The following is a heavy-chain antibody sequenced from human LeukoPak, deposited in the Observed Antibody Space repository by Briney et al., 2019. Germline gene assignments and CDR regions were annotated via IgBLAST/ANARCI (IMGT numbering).Heavy chain of an antibody. D-gene: IGHD3-22*01. Sequence: SETLSLTCTVSGGSISSYYWSWIRQPPGKGLEWIGYIYYSGSTNYNPSLKSRVTISVDTSKNQFSLKLSSVTAADTAVYYCARDGLERITMIRWADYYYGMDVWGQGTTVTVSS. CDR1: GGSISSYY. V-gene: IGHV4-59*12. CDR2: IYYSGST. J-gene: IGHJ6*02. CDR3: ARDGLERITMIRWADYYYGMDV.